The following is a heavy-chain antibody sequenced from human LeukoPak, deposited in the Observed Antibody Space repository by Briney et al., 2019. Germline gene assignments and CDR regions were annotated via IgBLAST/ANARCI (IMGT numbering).Heavy chain of an antibody. CDR3: ARALLGYCSGGSCPYGMDV. CDR2: ISSSGSTI. V-gene: IGHV3-11*01. Sequence: GGSLRLSCAASGFTFSDYYMSWIRQAPGKGLEWVSYISSSGSTIYYADSVKGRFTISRDNAKNSLYLQMNSLRAEDTAVYYCARALLGYCSGGSCPYGMDVWGQGTTVTVSS. J-gene: IGHJ6*02. CDR1: GFTFSDYY. D-gene: IGHD2-15*01.